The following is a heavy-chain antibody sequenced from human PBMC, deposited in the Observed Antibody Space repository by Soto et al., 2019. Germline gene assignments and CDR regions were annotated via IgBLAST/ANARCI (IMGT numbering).Heavy chain of an antibody. CDR2: ISYDGSNK. CDR1: AFTFRSYG. V-gene: IGHV3-30*18. D-gene: IGHD1-1*01. Sequence: PGGSLRLSCETSAFTFRSYGMQLVRQAPGKGLEWVASISYDGSNKDYVDSVKGRFTVSRDNSKSTLYLQMYSMRKDDTAVYYCVKDRWNFGGPFESWGQGTMVTVSS. CDR3: VKDRWNFGGPFES. J-gene: IGHJ4*02.